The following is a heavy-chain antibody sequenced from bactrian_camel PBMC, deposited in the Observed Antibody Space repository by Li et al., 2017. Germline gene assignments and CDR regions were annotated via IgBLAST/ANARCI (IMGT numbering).Heavy chain of an antibody. J-gene: IGHJ4*01. CDR2: IDKLGTT. V-gene: IGHV3S55*01. CDR1: QLTYHRYC. D-gene: IGHD5*01. Sequence: QVQLVESGGGSVQAGGSLRLSCTASQLTYHRYCLGWFRQAPGMEREGVAAIDKLGTTTYADSAKGRFTLSMDNAKRTLYLQMDSLKPEDSAMYYCASQGEIRGGHWCPPIIDYDVVGQGTQVTVS.